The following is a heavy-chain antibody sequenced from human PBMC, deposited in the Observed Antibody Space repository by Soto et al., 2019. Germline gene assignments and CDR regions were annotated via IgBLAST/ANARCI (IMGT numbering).Heavy chain of an antibody. CDR2: FDPEDGET. V-gene: IGHV1-24*01. Sequence: GGPVKGSCKVSGYTLTELFMPWVRTAPGKGLEWMGGFDPEDGETIYAQKFQGRVTMTEDTSTDTAYMELSSLRSEDTAVYYCATVPKIVGLYYFDYWGQGTLVTVSS. J-gene: IGHJ4*02. D-gene: IGHD3-22*01. CDR3: ATVPKIVGLYYFDY. CDR1: GYTLTELF.